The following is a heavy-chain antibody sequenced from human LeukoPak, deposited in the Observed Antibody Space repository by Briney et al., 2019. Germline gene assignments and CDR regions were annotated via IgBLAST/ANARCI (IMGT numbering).Heavy chain of an antibody. Sequence: ASVKVSCKVSGYTLTELSMHWVRQAPGKGLEWMGGFDPEDGETIYAQKFQGRVTTTEDTSTDTAYMELSSLRSEDTAVYYCATHPVAVAGTLDSWGKGTLVTVSS. J-gene: IGHJ5*01. CDR1: GYTLTELS. D-gene: IGHD6-19*01. V-gene: IGHV1-24*01. CDR2: FDPEDGET. CDR3: ATHPVAVAGTLDS.